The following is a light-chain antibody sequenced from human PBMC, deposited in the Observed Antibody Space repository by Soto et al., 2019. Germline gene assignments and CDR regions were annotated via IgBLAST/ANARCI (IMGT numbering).Light chain of an antibody. CDR2: SSN. V-gene: IGLV1-44*01. J-gene: IGLJ2*01. Sequence: QSVLTQPPSASGTPGQRVTISCSGSSSNIGSNSVNWYQQLPGTAPNLLMFSSNQRPSGVPDRFSGSKSGNSASLAISGLQAEDEADYYCAAWADSLNGVVFGGGTKLTVL. CDR3: AAWADSLNGVV. CDR1: SSNIGSNS.